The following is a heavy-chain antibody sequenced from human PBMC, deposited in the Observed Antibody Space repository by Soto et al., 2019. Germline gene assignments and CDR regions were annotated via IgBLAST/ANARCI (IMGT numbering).Heavy chain of an antibody. V-gene: IGHV3-15*07. D-gene: IGHD2-2*01. CDR1: GFGFTNSW. CDR2: IKSKNDGGTT. CDR3: TSAGQYCTSTTCKAY. J-gene: IGHJ4*02. Sequence: EVQVVESGGGLVKPEGSLRLSCAASGFGFTNSWMNWVRQAPGKGLEWVGRIKSKNDGGTTDYAAPVQGRFTISRDDSKTTIYLQMNSLKTEDTAVYYCTSAGQYCTSTTCKAYWGQGTPVTVSS.